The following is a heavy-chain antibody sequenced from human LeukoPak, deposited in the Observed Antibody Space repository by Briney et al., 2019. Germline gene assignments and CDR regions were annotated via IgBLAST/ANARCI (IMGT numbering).Heavy chain of an antibody. J-gene: IGHJ4*02. Sequence: GRSLRLSCAASGFTFSSHGIHWVRQAPGKGLQWVALISFDGSNTYYADSVKGRFTISRDNAKHSLYLQMNSMRAEDTAVYYCARAPHYYGDYWGQGTLVTVSS. CDR1: GFTFSSHG. V-gene: IGHV3-30*03. CDR2: ISFDGSNT. D-gene: IGHD3-22*01. CDR3: ARAPHYYGDY.